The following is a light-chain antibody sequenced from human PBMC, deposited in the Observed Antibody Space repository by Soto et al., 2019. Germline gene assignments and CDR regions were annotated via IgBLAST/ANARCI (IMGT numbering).Light chain of an antibody. CDR3: SSYTRSSFYV. Sequence: QPVLTQPASVSGSPGQSVTISCTGTSSDVGGYNYVSWYQQHPGKAPKLMIYDVSSRPSGVSNRFSGSKSGTTASLTISGLQAEDEADYYCSSYTRSSFYVFGAGTKVTVL. CDR1: SSDVGGYNY. J-gene: IGLJ1*01. V-gene: IGLV2-14*01. CDR2: DVS.